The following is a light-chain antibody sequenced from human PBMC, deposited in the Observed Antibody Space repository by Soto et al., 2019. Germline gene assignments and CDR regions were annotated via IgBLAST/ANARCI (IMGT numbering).Light chain of an antibody. J-gene: IGKJ1*01. Sequence: DIVMTQSPDSLAVSLGERATINCKSSQSVLYSSNNKNYLAWYQQKPGQPPKALIYWASTRESGVPDRFSGSGSGTDFTLTISSLQSEDFAVYYCQQYNNWPWTFGHGTKV. V-gene: IGKV4-1*01. CDR3: QQYNNWPWT. CDR2: WAS. CDR1: QSVLYSSNNKNY.